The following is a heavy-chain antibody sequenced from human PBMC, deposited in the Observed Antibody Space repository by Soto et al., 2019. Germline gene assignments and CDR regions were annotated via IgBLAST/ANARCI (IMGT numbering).Heavy chain of an antibody. V-gene: IGHV1-46*01. CDR3: ARDLAAGEY. J-gene: IGHJ4*02. Sequence: QVQLVQSGAEVKKPGASVKLSCRTSGDTFTHYYIHWVRQAPGQGLEWLAIINPASGSTNYAQDFQGRGTLTMDTSTTTVYMELSGLRAEDTAIFYCARDLAAGEYWGQGTLVTVSS. D-gene: IGHD6-13*01. CDR2: INPASGST. CDR1: GDTFTHYY.